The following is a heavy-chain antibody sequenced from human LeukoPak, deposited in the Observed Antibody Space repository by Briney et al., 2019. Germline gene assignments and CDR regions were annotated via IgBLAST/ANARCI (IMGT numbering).Heavy chain of an antibody. Sequence: GASVTVSCTASGYTFTGYYMHWVRQAPGQGLEWMGWINPNSGGTNYAQKFQGWVTMTRDTSISTAYMELSRLRSDDTAVYYCATPTVTNYYYGMDVWGQGTTVTVSS. J-gene: IGHJ6*02. V-gene: IGHV1-2*04. D-gene: IGHD4-17*01. CDR2: INPNSGGT. CDR1: GYTFTGYY. CDR3: ATPTVTNYYYGMDV.